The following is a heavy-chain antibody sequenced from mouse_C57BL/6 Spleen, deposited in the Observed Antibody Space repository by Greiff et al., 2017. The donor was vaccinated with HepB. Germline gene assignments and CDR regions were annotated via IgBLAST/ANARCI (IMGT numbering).Heavy chain of an antibody. V-gene: IGHV1-64*01. J-gene: IGHJ2*01. Sequence: VQLQQPGAELVKPGASVKLSCKASGYTFTSYWMHWVKQRPGQGLEWIGMIHPNSGSTNYNEKFKSKATLTVDKSSSTAYMQLSSLTSEDSAVYYCARWEGSSSFDYWGQGTTLTVSS. D-gene: IGHD1-1*01. CDR2: IHPNSGST. CDR3: ARWEGSSSFDY. CDR1: GYTFTSYW.